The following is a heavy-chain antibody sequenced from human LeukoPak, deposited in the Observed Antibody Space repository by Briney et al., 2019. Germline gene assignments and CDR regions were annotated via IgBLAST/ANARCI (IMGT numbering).Heavy chain of an antibody. Sequence: PGGSLRLFCAASGFTFSSYAMSWVRQAPGKGLEWVSTISGSGGSTYYADSVKGRFTISRDNSKNTLSLQMNSLRADDTAVYYCAKDRVYYYDSSGYYSDYWGQGTLVTVSS. D-gene: IGHD3-22*01. CDR1: GFTFSSYA. CDR2: ISGSGGST. V-gene: IGHV3-23*01. J-gene: IGHJ4*02. CDR3: AKDRVYYYDSSGYYSDY.